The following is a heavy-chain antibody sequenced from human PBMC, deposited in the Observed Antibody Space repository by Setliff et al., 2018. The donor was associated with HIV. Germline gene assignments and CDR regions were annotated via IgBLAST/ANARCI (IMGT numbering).Heavy chain of an antibody. CDR3: ARGRDYTGSWFRPFYLDF. Sequence: PSETLSLTCAVYGGSFSAYHWSWIRQTPGKGLEWLGEINHSGSTAYNLALESRVSMSIDTSKNQFSLKLTSVTAADTAICYCARGRDYTGSWFRPFYLDFWGHGNLVTVPQ. CDR1: GGSFSAYH. J-gene: IGHJ4*01. CDR2: INHSGST. D-gene: IGHD3-3*01. V-gene: IGHV4-34*01.